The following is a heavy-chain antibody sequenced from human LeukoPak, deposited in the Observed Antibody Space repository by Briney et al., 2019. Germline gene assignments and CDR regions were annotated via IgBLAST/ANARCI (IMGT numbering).Heavy chain of an antibody. CDR3: ASPYSSSWYYFDY. V-gene: IGHV3-66*01. J-gene: IGHJ4*02. CDR2: IYSGGST. D-gene: IGHD6-13*01. CDR1: GFTVSSNY. Sequence: PGGSLRLSCAASGFTVSSNYMSWVRQAPGKGLEWASVIYSGGSTYYADSVKGRFTISRDNSKNTLYLQMNSLRAEDTAVYYCASPYSSSWYYFDYWGQGTLVTVSS.